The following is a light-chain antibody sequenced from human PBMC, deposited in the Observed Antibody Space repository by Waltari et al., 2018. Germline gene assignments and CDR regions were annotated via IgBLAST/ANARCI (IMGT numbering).Light chain of an antibody. CDR2: WAS. Sequence: DIVMTQSPDSLAVSLGERATINCKSSQSLLYTSNNKNYLAWYQQKPGQPPKLLLYWASTRESGVPDRFSGSGSGTDFTLTISSLQAEDVAVYYCHHYYSTPRTFGQGTKVEIK. J-gene: IGKJ1*01. CDR3: HHYYSTPRT. CDR1: QSLLYTSNNKNY. V-gene: IGKV4-1*01.